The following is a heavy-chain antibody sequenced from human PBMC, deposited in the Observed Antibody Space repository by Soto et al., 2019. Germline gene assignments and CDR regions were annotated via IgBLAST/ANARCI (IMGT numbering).Heavy chain of an antibody. J-gene: IGHJ4*02. V-gene: IGHV1-24*01. D-gene: IGHD6-19*01. CDR2: FDPEDGET. CDR3: ATGGVRGIAVATYFDY. CDR1: GYTLTELS. Sequence: QVQLVQSGAEVKKPGASVKVSCKVSGYTLTELSMHWVRQAPGKGLEWMGGFDPEDGETIYAQKFQGRVTMTEDTATDTAYMELSSLRSEDTAVYYCATGGVRGIAVATYFDYWGQGTLVTVSS.